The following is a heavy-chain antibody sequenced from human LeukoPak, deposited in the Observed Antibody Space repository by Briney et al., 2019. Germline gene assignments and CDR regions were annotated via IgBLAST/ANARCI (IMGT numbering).Heavy chain of an antibody. D-gene: IGHD6-13*01. J-gene: IGHJ5*02. Sequence: RPSETLSLTCTVSGGSISSYYWSWIRQPPGKGLEWIGYIYYSGSTNYNPSLKSRVTISVDTSKNQFSLKLNSVTAADTAVYYCARGDSSSPNWFDPWGQGTLVTVSS. V-gene: IGHV4-59*01. CDR2: IYYSGST. CDR1: GGSISSYY. CDR3: ARGDSSSPNWFDP.